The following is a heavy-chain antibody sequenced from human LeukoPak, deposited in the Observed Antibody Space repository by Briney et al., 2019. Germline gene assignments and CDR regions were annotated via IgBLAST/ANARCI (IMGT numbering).Heavy chain of an antibody. Sequence: ASVKVSCKASGYTFTGYHMHWVRQAPGQGLEWMGWINPNSGGTNYAQKFQGWVTMTRDTSISTAYMELSRLRSDDTAVYYCARMRPHSQRDGMDVWGQGTTVTVSS. CDR1: GYTFTGYH. D-gene: IGHD1-14*01. J-gene: IGHJ6*02. V-gene: IGHV1-2*04. CDR2: INPNSGGT. CDR3: ARMRPHSQRDGMDV.